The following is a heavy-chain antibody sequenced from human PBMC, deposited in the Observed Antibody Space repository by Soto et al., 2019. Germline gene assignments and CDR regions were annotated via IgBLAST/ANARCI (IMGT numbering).Heavy chain of an antibody. CDR2: ISASGST. Sequence: LSLTCTVSGGSISDGYYWTWIRQHPGKGLEWIGSISASGSTSYNPSLKSRLTVSVDKSKNQFSLNLRSVTAADTAVYYCARRDRSGFSYWLDTWGQGTLVTVSS. CDR1: GGSISDGYY. CDR3: ARRDRSGFSYWLDT. D-gene: IGHD3-22*01. J-gene: IGHJ5*02. V-gene: IGHV4-31*03.